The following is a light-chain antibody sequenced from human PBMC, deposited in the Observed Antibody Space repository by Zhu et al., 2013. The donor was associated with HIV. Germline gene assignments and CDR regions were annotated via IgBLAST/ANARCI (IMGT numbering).Light chain of an antibody. V-gene: IGLV1-40*01. J-gene: IGLJ2*01. Sequence: QSVLTQPPSVSGAPGQRVTISCTGSSSNIGAGYDLHWYQQLPGTAPRLLIYADNNRPSGVPDRFSGSKSGTSASLAITGLQSEDEADYYCQSSDSSLSGVVFGGGTKADRP. CDR2: ADN. CDR1: SSNIGAGYD. CDR3: QSSDSSLSGVV.